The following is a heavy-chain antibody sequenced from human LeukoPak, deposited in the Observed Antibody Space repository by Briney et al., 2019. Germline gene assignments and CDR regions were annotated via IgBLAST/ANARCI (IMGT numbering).Heavy chain of an antibody. CDR3: ARANFLYCSSSTCLFDY. D-gene: IGHD2-2*01. V-gene: IGHV1-2*02. CDR2: INPNDGDT. J-gene: IGHJ4*02. Sequence: ASVKVSCKASGYTFTDYYMHWVRQAPGQGFEWMGWINPNDGDTNYAQKFQGRVTMTRDTAISTAHMEVSRLRSDDTAVYYCARANFLYCSSSTCLFDYWGQGTLVTVSS. CDR1: GYTFTDYY.